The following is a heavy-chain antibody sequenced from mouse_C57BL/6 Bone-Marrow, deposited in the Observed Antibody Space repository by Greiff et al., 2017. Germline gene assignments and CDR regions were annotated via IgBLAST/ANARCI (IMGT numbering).Heavy chain of an antibody. V-gene: IGHV5-4*03. Sequence: EVKLVESGGGLVKPGGSLKLSCAASGFTFSSYAMSWVRQTPEKRLEWVATISDGGSYTYYPDNVKGRFTISRDNAKNNLYLQMSHLKSEDTAMYCCARFNYDCSWFAYGGQGTLVTVSA. CDR1: GFTFSSYA. CDR3: ARFNYDCSWFAY. CDR2: ISDGGSYT. D-gene: IGHD2-1*01. J-gene: IGHJ3*01.